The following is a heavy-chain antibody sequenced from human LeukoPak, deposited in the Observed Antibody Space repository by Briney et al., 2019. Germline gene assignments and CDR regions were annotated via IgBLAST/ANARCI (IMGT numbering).Heavy chain of an antibody. V-gene: IGHV4-34*01. Sequence: SETLSLTCAVYGGSFSGYYWSWLRQPPGKGLEWIGEINHSGSTNYNPSLKSRVTISVDTSKNQFSLKLSSVTAADTAVYYCARGGDYYDSSGYYPGGMDVWGQGTTVTVSS. CDR3: ARGGDYYDSSGYYPGGMDV. CDR2: INHSGST. J-gene: IGHJ6*02. CDR1: GGSFSGYY. D-gene: IGHD3-22*01.